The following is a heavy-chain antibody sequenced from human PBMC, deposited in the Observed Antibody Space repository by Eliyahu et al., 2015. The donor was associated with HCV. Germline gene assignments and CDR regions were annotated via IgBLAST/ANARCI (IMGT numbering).Heavy chain of an antibody. J-gene: IGHJ2*01. CDR3: ARSGSYWYFDL. CDR2: TRNKANGYTT. V-gene: IGHV3-72*01. Sequence: EVQLVESGGGLVQPGGSLRLSCAASGFXFSDHYMDWVRQAPGKGLEWVGRTRNKANGYTTEYAASVKGRFTISRDDSKYSLYLQMNSLKSEDTAVYYCARSGSYWYFDLWGRGTLVTVSS. D-gene: IGHD1-26*01. CDR1: GFXFSDHY.